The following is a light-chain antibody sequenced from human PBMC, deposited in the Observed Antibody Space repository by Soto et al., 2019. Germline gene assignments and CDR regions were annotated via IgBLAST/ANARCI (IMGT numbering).Light chain of an antibody. CDR3: QQYNNWPPYT. V-gene: IGKV3-15*01. CDR1: QSVSSN. CDR2: GAS. Sequence: EIVMTQSQATLSVSPVERGSISCSSSQSVSSNLAWYQQKPGQAPRLLIYGASTRATGIPARFSGSGSGTEFTLTISSLQSEDFAVYYCQQYNNWPPYTFGQGTKVDI. J-gene: IGKJ2*01.